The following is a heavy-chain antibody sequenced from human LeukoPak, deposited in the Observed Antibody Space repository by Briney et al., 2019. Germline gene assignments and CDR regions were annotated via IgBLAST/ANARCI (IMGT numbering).Heavy chain of an antibody. CDR2: IYDSGRT. CDR3: ARFAGSSGWYRNFDY. CDR1: GASISSGDYY. D-gene: IGHD6-19*01. Sequence: SQTLSLTCTVSGASISSGDYYWTWIRQPPGKGLEWIGYIYDSGRTDFNPSLKSRVTISVDTSKNQFSLKLSSVTAADTAVYYCARFAGSSGWYRNFDYWGQGTLVTVSS. V-gene: IGHV4-30-2*02. J-gene: IGHJ4*02.